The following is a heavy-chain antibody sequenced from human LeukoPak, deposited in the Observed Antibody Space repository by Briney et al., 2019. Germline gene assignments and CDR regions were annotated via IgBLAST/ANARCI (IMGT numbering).Heavy chain of an antibody. D-gene: IGHD6-19*01. CDR2: ISGSGGST. V-gene: IGHV3-23*01. CDR3: AKDLYSSGWDRFDY. CDR1: GFTFSSYA. J-gene: IGHJ4*02. Sequence: GGSLRLSCAASGFTFSSYAMSWVRQAPGKGLEWVSAISGSGGSTYYADSVKGRFTISRDNAKNSLYLQMNSLRAEDTALYYCAKDLYSSGWDRFDYWGQGTLVTVSS.